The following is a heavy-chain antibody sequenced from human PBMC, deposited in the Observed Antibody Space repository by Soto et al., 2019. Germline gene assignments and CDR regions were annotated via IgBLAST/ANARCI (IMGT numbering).Heavy chain of an antibody. V-gene: IGHV3-23*01. CDR1: GFTFSSYA. Sequence: GGSLRLSCAASGFTFSSYAMSWVRQAPGKGLEWVSAISGSGGSTYYADSVKGRFTISRDNSKNTLYLQMNSLRAEDTAVYYCAKERIRSLRPLYYYGMDVWGQGTTVTVSS. J-gene: IGHJ6*02. CDR2: ISGSGGST. CDR3: AKERIRSLRPLYYYGMDV. D-gene: IGHD4-17*01.